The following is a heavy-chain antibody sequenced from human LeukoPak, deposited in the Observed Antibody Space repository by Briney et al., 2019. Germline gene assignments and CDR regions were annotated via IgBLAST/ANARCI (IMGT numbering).Heavy chain of an antibody. CDR1: GFTFSIYW. Sequence: GGSLRLSCAASGFTFSIYWMSWVRQAPGKGLQWVPNIKQDGSAKYYVDSVKGRFTISRDNAKTSLYLQTNSLRAEDTAVYYCARDTSSWYEGDTFDIWGQGTMVTVSS. V-gene: IGHV3-7*01. D-gene: IGHD6-13*01. J-gene: IGHJ3*02. CDR2: IKQDGSAK. CDR3: ARDTSSWYEGDTFDI.